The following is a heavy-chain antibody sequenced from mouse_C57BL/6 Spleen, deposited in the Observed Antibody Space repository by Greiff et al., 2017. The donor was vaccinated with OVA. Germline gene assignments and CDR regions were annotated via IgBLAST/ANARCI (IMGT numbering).Heavy chain of an antibody. CDR2: ISDGGSYT. V-gene: IGHV5-4*01. J-gene: IGHJ4*01. Sequence: EVQLQESGGGLVKPGGSLKLSCAASGFTFSSYAMSWVRQTPEKRLEWVATISDGGSYTYYPDNVKGRFTISRDNAKNNLYLQMSHLKSEDTAMYYCARDAGSDAMDYWGQGTSVTVSS. CDR3: ARDAGSDAMDY. D-gene: IGHD1-1*01. CDR1: GFTFSSYA.